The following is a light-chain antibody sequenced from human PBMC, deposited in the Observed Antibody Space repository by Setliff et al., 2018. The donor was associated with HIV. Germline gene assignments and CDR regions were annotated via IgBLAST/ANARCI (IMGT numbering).Light chain of an antibody. CDR1: SSDVGGYSL. V-gene: IGLV2-14*03. CDR2: EVT. Sequence: QSVLTQPASMSGSPGQSITISCTGTSSDVGGYSLVSWYQQHPGKAPKLIIYEVTNRASGASNRFSGSKSGNTASLTISGLQAEDEADYYCSSYAITNTLPFGTGTKVT. J-gene: IGLJ1*01. CDR3: SSYAITNTLP.